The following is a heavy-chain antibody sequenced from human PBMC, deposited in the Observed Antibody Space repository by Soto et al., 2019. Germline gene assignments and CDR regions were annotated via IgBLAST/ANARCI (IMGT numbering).Heavy chain of an antibody. J-gene: IGHJ4*02. CDR1: GGSISSGGYY. CDR2: IYYSGST. D-gene: IGHD3-9*01. Sequence: QVQLQESGPGLVKPSQTLSLTCTVSGGSISSGGYYWSWIRQHPGKGLEWIGYIYYSGSTYYNPSLKSRVTISVDTSKNQFSLKLSSVAAADTAVYYCARVGRSVRYFDWATYWGQGTLVTVSS. CDR3: ARVGRSVRYFDWATY. V-gene: IGHV4-31*03.